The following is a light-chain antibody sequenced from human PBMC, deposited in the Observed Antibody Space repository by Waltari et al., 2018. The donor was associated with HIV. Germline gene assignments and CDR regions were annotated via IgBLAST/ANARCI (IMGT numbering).Light chain of an antibody. CDR2: DVS. V-gene: IGLV2-14*03. CDR1: TSDVGGYNS. J-gene: IGLJ2*01. Sequence: QSALTQPASVSGSPGQSITLSCTGTTSDVGGYNSVSWYQQHPAKAPKLVILDVSNRPSGVSNRFSGSKSGNTASLTISGLQAEDEAFYYCSSYTSSDTVVFGGGTKVTVL. CDR3: SSYTSSDTVV.